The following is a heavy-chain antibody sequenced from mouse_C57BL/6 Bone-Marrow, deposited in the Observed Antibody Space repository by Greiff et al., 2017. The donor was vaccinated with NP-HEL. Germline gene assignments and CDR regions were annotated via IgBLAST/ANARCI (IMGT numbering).Heavy chain of an antibody. V-gene: IGHV1-64*01. Sequence: LVESGAELVKPGASVKLSCKASGYTFTSYWMHWVKQRPGQGLEWIGMIHPNSGSTNYNEKFKSKATLTVDKSSSTAYMQLSSLTSEDSAVYYCARSDWAYWGQGTLVTVSA. CDR1: GYTFTSYW. J-gene: IGHJ3*01. CDR3: ARSDWAY. CDR2: IHPNSGST.